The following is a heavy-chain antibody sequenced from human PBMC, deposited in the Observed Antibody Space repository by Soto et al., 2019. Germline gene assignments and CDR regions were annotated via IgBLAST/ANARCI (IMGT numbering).Heavy chain of an antibody. CDR1: GGTFSSYA. Sequence: ASVKVSCKASGGTFSSYAISWVRQAPGQGLEWMGGIIPIFGTANYAQKFQGRVTITADKSTSTAYMELSSLRSEDTAVYYCARSLLRFLESSRYYFDYWGQGTLVAVSS. CDR2: IIPIFGTA. D-gene: IGHD3-3*01. J-gene: IGHJ4*02. V-gene: IGHV1-69*06. CDR3: ARSLLRFLESSRYYFDY.